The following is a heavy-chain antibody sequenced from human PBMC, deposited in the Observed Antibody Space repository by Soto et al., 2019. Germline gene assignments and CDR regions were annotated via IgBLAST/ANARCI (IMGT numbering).Heavy chain of an antibody. Sequence: ASVKVSCKASGYTFTGYYMHWVRQAPGQGLEWMGWMNPNSGSTGYAQKLQGRVTMTRNTSISTAYMELSSLRSEDTAVYYCARGSGYDYYYYMDVWGKGTTVTVSS. D-gene: IGHD5-12*01. V-gene: IGHV1-8*02. J-gene: IGHJ6*03. CDR1: GYTFTGYY. CDR3: ARGSGYDYYYYMDV. CDR2: MNPNSGST.